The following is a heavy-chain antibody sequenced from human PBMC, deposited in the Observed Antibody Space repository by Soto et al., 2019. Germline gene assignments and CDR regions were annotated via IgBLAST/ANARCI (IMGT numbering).Heavy chain of an antibody. D-gene: IGHD6-13*01. Sequence: SETLSLTCAVYGGSFSGYYWTWIRQPPGTGLEWIGEINHSGSTNYNPSLKSRVTLSVDTSKNQFSLKVSSVTAADTAVYYCARLSGSWQSWFDSLGEGTLVTV. J-gene: IGHJ5*01. CDR3: ARLSGSWQSWFDS. CDR2: INHSGST. V-gene: IGHV4-34*01. CDR1: GGSFSGYY.